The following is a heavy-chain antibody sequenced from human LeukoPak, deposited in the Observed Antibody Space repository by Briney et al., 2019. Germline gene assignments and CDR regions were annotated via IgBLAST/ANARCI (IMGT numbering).Heavy chain of an antibody. J-gene: IGHJ4*02. CDR1: GFTFSSYG. D-gene: IGHD1-26*01. CDR2: ISYDGSNK. V-gene: IGHV3-30*18. Sequence: GGSLRLSCAASGFTFSSYGMHWVRQAPGKGLEWVAVISYDGSNKYYADSVKGRFTISRDNSKNTLYLQMNSLRAEDTAVYYCAKGGVWGNYLDYWGQGTLVTVSS. CDR3: AKGGVWGNYLDY.